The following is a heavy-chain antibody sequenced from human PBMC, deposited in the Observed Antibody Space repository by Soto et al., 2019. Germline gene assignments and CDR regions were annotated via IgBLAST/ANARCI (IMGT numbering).Heavy chain of an antibody. CDR3: ARLATNGVLTAYATHYFDD. CDR2: ISGSGGST. V-gene: IGHV3-23*01. D-gene: IGHD2-8*01. CDR1: GFTFSSYA. Sequence: HPGGSLRLSCAASGFTFSSYAMSWVRQAPGKGLEWVSAISGSGGSTYYADSVKGRFTISRDNSKNTLYLQMNSLRAEDTAVYFCARLATNGVLTAYATHYFDDWGLGTLVTVSS. J-gene: IGHJ4*02.